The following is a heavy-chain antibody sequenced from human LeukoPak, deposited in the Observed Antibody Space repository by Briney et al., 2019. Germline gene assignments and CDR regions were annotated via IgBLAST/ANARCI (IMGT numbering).Heavy chain of an antibody. CDR3: TTDSVLQYYYYAMDV. J-gene: IGHJ6*02. CDR2: IKTKTDGGTT. V-gene: IGHV3-15*01. CDR1: GFTFSNAW. Sequence: PGGSLRLSCAASGFTFSNAWMSWVRRAPGKGLEWVGRIKTKTDGGTTDCAAPVTGRFTISRDDSKNTLYLQMNSLKTEDTAVYYCTTDSVLQYYYYAMDVWGQGTTVTVSS. D-gene: IGHD3-10*01.